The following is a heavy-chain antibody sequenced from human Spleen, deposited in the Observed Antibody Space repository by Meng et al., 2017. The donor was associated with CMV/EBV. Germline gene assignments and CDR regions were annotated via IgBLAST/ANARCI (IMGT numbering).Heavy chain of an antibody. Sequence: QVQLQESGPGLVEPSQSLSPPCTVSGGSLSSGNYYWSWIRQPPGKGLEWIGYIHHSGSAYYHPSLKSRVSISVDTSKNKFSLNLNSMTAADTAVYYCASFDHIPRRNYFDYWGQGTLVTVSS. V-gene: IGHV4-30-4*01. CDR3: ASFDHIPRRNYFDY. CDR2: IHHSGSA. CDR1: GGSLSSGNYY. D-gene: IGHD2-21*01. J-gene: IGHJ4*02.